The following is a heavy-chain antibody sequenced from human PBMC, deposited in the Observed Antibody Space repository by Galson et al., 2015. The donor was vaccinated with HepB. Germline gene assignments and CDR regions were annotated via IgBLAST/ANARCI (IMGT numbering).Heavy chain of an antibody. J-gene: IGHJ6*03. V-gene: IGHV1-2*06. D-gene: IGHD3-10*01. Sequence: SVKVSCKASGYTFIDYYIHWVRQAPGQGLEWMGRISPNSGGTDYAQKFQGRVTRTRATSNSKDYRELCRQRSDTTAVYYCARDYGSGNYYNYYQYIDVWGKGTTVTVSS. CDR1: GYTFIDYY. CDR3: ARDYGSGNYYNYYQYIDV. CDR2: ISPNSGGT.